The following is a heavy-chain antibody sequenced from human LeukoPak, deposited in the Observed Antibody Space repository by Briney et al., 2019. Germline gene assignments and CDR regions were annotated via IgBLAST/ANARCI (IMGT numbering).Heavy chain of an antibody. J-gene: IGHJ3*02. V-gene: IGHV3-7*01. CDR2: IKQDGSEK. CDR1: GFTFSNYW. Sequence: GGSLRLSCAASGFTFSNYWMTWVRQAPGKGLEWVATIKQDGSEKYYVDSVKGRFTISRDNAKNSLYLQMKSLRAEDTAVYYCASPEWLPDSIDIWGQGTMVTVSS. D-gene: IGHD3-3*01. CDR3: ASPEWLPDSIDI.